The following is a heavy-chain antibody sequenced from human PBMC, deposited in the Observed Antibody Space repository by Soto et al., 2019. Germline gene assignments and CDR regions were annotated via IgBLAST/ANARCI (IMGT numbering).Heavy chain of an antibody. J-gene: IGHJ3*02. D-gene: IGHD2-8*01. CDR1: GFTFSSYS. CDR3: ARDTGFGSGVVMVYATKACAFDI. V-gene: IGHV3-21*01. CDR2: ISSSSSNI. Sequence: EVQLVESGGGLVKPGGSLRLSCAASGFTFSSYSMNWVRQAPGKGLEWVSSISSSSSNIYYADSVKGRFTISRDNAKNSLSLEMTSLRAEDTAVYYCARDTGFGSGVVMVYATKACAFDIWGQGTMVTVSS.